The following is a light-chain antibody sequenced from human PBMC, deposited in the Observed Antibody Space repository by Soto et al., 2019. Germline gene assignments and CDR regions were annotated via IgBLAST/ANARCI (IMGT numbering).Light chain of an antibody. CDR1: QRVSTSY. V-gene: IGKV3-20*01. Sequence: EIVLTQSPGTLYLSPGQRATLSCRASQRVSTSYLAWYQQKPGQAPRLLIYGASNRAAGTQDRFSGSGSGTDITLTISRLEPEDFAVYYCHQYGSPPRTFGQGTKVEIQ. CDR3: HQYGSPPRT. J-gene: IGKJ1*01. CDR2: GAS.